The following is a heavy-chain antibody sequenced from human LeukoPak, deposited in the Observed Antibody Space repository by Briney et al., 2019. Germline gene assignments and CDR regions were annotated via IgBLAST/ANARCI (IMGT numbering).Heavy chain of an antibody. CDR3: ARDHTAPTIIWDC. V-gene: IGHV3-7*01. CDR1: GFSFRSHW. Sequence: GGSLRLSCETSGFSFRSHWMSWVRQAPGKGLEWVANINQDGSEMHYVDSVKGRITVSRDNTKNSMYLQMNSLRAEDTAVYYCARDHTAPTIIWDCWGQGTLVTVSS. J-gene: IGHJ4*02. CDR2: INQDGSEM. D-gene: IGHD3/OR15-3a*01.